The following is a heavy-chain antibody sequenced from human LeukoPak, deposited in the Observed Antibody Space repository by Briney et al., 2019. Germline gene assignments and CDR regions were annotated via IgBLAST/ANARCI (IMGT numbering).Heavy chain of an antibody. V-gene: IGHV1-18*04. J-gene: IGHJ4*02. CDR2: ISAYNGNT. CDR3: ARGIAVAGTDLDY. Sequence: GASVKVSCKASGYTFTRYGLRWVRQPPGQGLDWMGWISAYNGNTHYAQKLQGRVTMTTDTSTSTAYMELRSLRSDDTAVYYCARGIAVAGTDLDYWGQGTLVTVSS. D-gene: IGHD6-19*01. CDR1: GYTFTRYG.